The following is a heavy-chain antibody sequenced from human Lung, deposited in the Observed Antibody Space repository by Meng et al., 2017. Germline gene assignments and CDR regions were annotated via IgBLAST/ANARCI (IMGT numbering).Heavy chain of an antibody. Sequence: VQLVGYGGGLVRRGGALELSCVASGFSFTDAWMGWVRQAPGKGLEWVGRIKSNSDGGTTDYAAPVKGRFTISRDDSKNTLYLQMNSLITEDTAVYFCATGAAAADHWGQGTLVTVSS. CDR2: IKSNSDGGTT. V-gene: IGHV3-15*01. CDR1: GFSFTDAW. D-gene: IGHD6-13*01. J-gene: IGHJ4*02. CDR3: ATGAAAADH.